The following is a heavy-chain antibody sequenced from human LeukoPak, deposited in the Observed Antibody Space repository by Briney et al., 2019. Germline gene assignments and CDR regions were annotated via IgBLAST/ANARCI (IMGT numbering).Heavy chain of an antibody. CDR3: ARYLSRFVAVAGTMAFDY. CDR1: GYTFTGYY. Sequence: ASVKVSCKASGYTFTGYYMHWVRQAPGQGLEWMGWMNPNSGGTNYAQKFQGRVTMTRDTSISTAYMELSRLRSDDTAVYYCARYLSRFVAVAGTMAFDYWGQGTLVTVSS. J-gene: IGHJ4*02. CDR2: MNPNSGGT. D-gene: IGHD6-19*01. V-gene: IGHV1-2*02.